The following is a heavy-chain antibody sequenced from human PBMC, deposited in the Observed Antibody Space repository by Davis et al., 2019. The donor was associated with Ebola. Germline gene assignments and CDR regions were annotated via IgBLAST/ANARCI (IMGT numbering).Heavy chain of an antibody. CDR2: IDSDGSIT. D-gene: IGHD1-20*01. Sequence: GESLKISCAASGFTFSSYWMHWVRQAPGEGLVWVSRIDSDGSITRYADSVKGRFTISRDSAKDSLYLHMDSLRDDDTAVYYCARVYNWGFDFWGQGTLVTVSS. CDR3: ARVYNWGFDF. CDR1: GFTFSSYW. V-gene: IGHV3-74*01. J-gene: IGHJ4*02.